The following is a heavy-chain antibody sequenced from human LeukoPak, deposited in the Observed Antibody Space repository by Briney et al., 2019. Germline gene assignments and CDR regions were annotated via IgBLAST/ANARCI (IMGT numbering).Heavy chain of an antibody. D-gene: IGHD3-9*01. V-gene: IGHV4-59*01. CDR1: GGSISGYY. J-gene: IGHJ5*02. CDR3: ARGRYSDWLPSNWFDP. CDR2: IYYSGST. Sequence: SETLSLTCTVSGGSISGYYWSWIRQPPGKRLEWIGYIYYSGSTIYNPSLKSRVTISVDTSKNQVSLELSSVTAADTAVYYCARGRYSDWLPSNWFDPWGQGTLVTVSS.